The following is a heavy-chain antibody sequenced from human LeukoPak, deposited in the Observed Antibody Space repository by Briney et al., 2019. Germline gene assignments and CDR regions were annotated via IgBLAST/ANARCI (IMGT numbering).Heavy chain of an antibody. CDR3: AKDRLRYFDWLDHFDY. Sequence: GGSLRLSCAASRFTFSSYAMSWVLHAPGKGLVWVSAISGSGGSTYYADSVKGRFTISRDNSKNTLYLQMNSLRAEDTAVYYCAKDRLRYFDWLDHFDYWGQGTLVTVSS. CDR2: ISGSGGST. J-gene: IGHJ4*02. CDR1: RFTFSSYA. D-gene: IGHD3-9*01. V-gene: IGHV3-23*01.